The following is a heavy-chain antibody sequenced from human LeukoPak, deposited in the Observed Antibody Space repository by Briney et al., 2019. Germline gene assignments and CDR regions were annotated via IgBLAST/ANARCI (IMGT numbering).Heavy chain of an antibody. CDR3: ARDTPQMAGVFDY. CDR2: IYYSGST. Sequence: NPSETLSLTCTVSGGSISSYYWSWIRQPPGKGLEWIGYIYYSGSTNYNPSLKSRVTISVDTSKNQFSLKLSSVTAADTAVYYCARDTPQMAGVFDYWGQGTLVTVSS. CDR1: GGSISSYY. D-gene: IGHD2-8*01. J-gene: IGHJ4*02. V-gene: IGHV4-59*01.